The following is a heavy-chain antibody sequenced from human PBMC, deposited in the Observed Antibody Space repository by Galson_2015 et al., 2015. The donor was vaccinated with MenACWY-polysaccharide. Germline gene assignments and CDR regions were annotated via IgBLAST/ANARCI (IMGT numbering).Heavy chain of an antibody. CDR2: IKKDGSEK. CDR1: GFTFSSYW. J-gene: IGHJ6*02. CDR3: ARGHSGIDV. V-gene: IGHV3-7*01. Sequence: SLRLSCAASGFTFSSYWMTWVRQAPGKGLEWVSNIKKDGSEKYYEDSVKGRFTISRDNSKNSLYLQMHSLRAEDTAVYSCARGHSGIDVWGPRTTLAVYS.